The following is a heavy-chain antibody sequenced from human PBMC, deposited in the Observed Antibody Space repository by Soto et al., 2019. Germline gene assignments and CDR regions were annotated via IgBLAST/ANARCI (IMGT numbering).Heavy chain of an antibody. CDR3: ARDSGRDCSSISCYADIDY. Sequence: GGSLRLSCAASGFTFSSYSMNWVRQAPGKGLEWVSYISSSSSTIYYADSVKGRFTISRDNAKNSLYLQMNSLRAEDTAVYYCARDSGRDCSSISCYADIDYWGQGALVTVSS. CDR1: GFTFSSYS. V-gene: IGHV3-48*01. J-gene: IGHJ4*02. D-gene: IGHD2-2*01. CDR2: ISSSSSTI.